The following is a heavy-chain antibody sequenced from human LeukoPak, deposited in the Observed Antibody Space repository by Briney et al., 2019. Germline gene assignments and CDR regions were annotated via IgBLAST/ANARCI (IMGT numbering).Heavy chain of an antibody. V-gene: IGHV3-30*18. D-gene: IGHD2-2*01. CDR3: AKDQPHCSSTSCYPSDY. CDR1: GFTFSSYG. J-gene: IGHJ4*02. CDR2: ISYDGSNK. Sequence: GRSLRLSCAASGFTFSSYGMHWVRQAPGKGLEWVAVISYDGSNKYYADSVKGRFTISRDNSKNTLYLQMNSLRAEDTAVYYCAKDQPHCSSTSCYPSDYWGQGTLVTVSS.